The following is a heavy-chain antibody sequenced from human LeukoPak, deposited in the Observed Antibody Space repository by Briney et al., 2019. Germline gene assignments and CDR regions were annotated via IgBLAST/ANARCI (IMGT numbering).Heavy chain of an antibody. V-gene: IGHV4-38-2*02. CDR2: IYHSGST. CDR1: GYSISRGNH. D-gene: IGHD6-19*01. CDR3: ARHPIIAVAGTVPRPDDY. J-gene: IGHJ4*02. Sequence: SETLSLTCTVSGYSISRGNHWGWIRQPPGKGLGWIGSIYHSGSTYYNPSLKSRVTISVDTSKNQFSLKLSSVTAADTAVYYCARHPIIAVAGTVPRPDDYWGQGTLVTVSS.